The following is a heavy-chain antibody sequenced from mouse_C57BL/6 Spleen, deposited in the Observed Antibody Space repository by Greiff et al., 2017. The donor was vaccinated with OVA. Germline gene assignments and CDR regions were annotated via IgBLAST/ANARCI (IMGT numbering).Heavy chain of an antibody. CDR1: GYTFTDYE. CDR2: IDPETGGT. J-gene: IGHJ4*01. CDR3: TRSQVSYAMDY. Sequence: QVQLQQSGAELVRPGASVTLSCKASGYTFTDYEMHWVKQTPVHGLEWIGAIDPETGGTAYNQKFKGKAILTADKSSSTAYMELRSLTSEDSAVYYCTRSQVSYAMDYWGQGTSVTVSS. V-gene: IGHV1-15*01.